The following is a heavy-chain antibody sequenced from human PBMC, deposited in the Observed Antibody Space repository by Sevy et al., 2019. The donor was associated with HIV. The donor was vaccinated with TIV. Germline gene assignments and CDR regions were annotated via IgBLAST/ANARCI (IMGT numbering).Heavy chain of an antibody. J-gene: IGHJ5*02. V-gene: IGHV3-30-3*01. D-gene: IGHD4-17*01. Sequence: GGSLRLSCAASGFTFSSYAIHWVRQAPGKGLEWVAVISYDGSNKYYADSVKGRFTISRDNSKNTLYLQVKSLRTEDTAVYYCARDQHDYAGNLRTGWFDPWGQGTLATVSS. CDR2: ISYDGSNK. CDR1: GFTFSSYA. CDR3: ARDQHDYAGNLRTGWFDP.